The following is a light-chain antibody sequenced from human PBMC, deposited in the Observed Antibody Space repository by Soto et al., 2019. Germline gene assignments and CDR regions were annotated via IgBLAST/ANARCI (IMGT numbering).Light chain of an antibody. V-gene: IGLV2-8*01. CDR1: SSDVGAYKY. Sequence: QSALTQPPSASGSPGQSVTISCTGTSSDVGAYKYVSWYQQYPGKAPKLMIYEVTKRPSGVPDRFSGSKSGNTASLTVSGLQAEDEADYYCTSYVGNDIWVFGGGTKLTVI. J-gene: IGLJ3*02. CDR2: EVT. CDR3: TSYVGNDIWV.